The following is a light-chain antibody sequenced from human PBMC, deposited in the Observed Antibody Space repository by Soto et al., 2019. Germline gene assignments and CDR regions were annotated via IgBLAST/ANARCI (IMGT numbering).Light chain of an antibody. Sequence: QSALTQPASVSGSPGQSITISCTGTSSDIGNVYYVSWYQQHPGEAPKLIIYEVAKRPSGVSSRFSGSKSGNTASLTISGLQAEDEADYHCSSYTSSSPLYVFGTGTKVTVL. CDR3: SSYTSSSPLYV. J-gene: IGLJ1*01. V-gene: IGLV2-14*01. CDR1: SSDIGNVYY. CDR2: EVA.